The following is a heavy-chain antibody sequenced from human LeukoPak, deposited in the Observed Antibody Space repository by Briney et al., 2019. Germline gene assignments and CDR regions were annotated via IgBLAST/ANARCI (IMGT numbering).Heavy chain of an antibody. CDR2: ISGSGGST. CDR3: ANPAASASGGY. CDR1: GFTFSSYA. J-gene: IGHJ4*02. V-gene: IGHV3-23*01. Sequence: GGSLRLFCAASGFTFSSYAMSWVRQAPGKGLEWVSGISGSGGSTYYADSVKGRFTISRDNSKKTLFMQMNSLRAEDTAVYYCANPAASASGGYWGQGTLVTVSS. D-gene: IGHD3-16*01.